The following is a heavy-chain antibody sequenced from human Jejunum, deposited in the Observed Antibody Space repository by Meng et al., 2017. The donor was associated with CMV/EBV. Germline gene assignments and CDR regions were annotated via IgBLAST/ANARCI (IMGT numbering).Heavy chain of an antibody. CDR2: IYPDDSDS. CDR1: GYTFSDSC. J-gene: IGHJ4*02. Sequence: DSGYTFSDSCIGWVRQMPGRGVEWMWIIYPDDSDSGYNPSFRGQVTISADKSITTAYLQWSSLKASDTGMYYCVRRAGSLYYFDFWGPGTLVTVSS. CDR3: VRRAGSLYYFDF. D-gene: IGHD3-10*01. V-gene: IGHV5-51*01.